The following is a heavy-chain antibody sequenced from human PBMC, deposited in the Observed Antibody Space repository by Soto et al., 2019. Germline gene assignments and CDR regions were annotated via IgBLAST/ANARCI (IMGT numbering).Heavy chain of an antibody. Sequence: SVKVSCKASGGTFSSYAISWVRQAPGQGLEWMGGIIPIFGTANYAQKFQGRVTITADESTSTAYMELSSLRSEDMAVYYCARDRRGYCSGGSCYAYYYGMDVWGQGTTVTVSS. CDR2: IIPIFGTA. CDR3: ARDRRGYCSGGSCYAYYYGMDV. CDR1: GGTFSSYA. V-gene: IGHV1-69*13. D-gene: IGHD2-15*01. J-gene: IGHJ6*02.